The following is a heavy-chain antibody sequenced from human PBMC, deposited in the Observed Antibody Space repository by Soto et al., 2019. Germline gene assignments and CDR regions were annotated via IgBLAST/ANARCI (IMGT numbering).Heavy chain of an antibody. Sequence: QMQLVQSGPEVKKPGTSVKVSCKASGFTFTSSAVQWVRQARGQRLEWIGWIVVGSGNTNYAQKFQERVTITRDMSTSTAYMGLSSLRSEDTAVYYCAADPLTGDSAPLDYWGQGTLVTVSS. CDR2: IVVGSGNT. CDR1: GFTFTSSA. D-gene: IGHD7-27*01. J-gene: IGHJ4*02. CDR3: AADPLTGDSAPLDY. V-gene: IGHV1-58*01.